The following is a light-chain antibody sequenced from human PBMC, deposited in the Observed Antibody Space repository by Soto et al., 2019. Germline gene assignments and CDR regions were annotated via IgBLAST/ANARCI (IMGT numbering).Light chain of an antibody. V-gene: IGLV1-40*01. CDR1: SPNIGTGYD. CDR3: QSYDSSLSAWV. Sequence: QSVLTQPPSVSGAPGQRVTISCTGSSPNIGTGYDVHWYQQLPGTAPKLLIYGNNNRPSGVPDRFSGSKSGTSASLAITGLQAEDEADYYCQSYDSSLSAWVFGGGIKLTVL. CDR2: GNN. J-gene: IGLJ3*02.